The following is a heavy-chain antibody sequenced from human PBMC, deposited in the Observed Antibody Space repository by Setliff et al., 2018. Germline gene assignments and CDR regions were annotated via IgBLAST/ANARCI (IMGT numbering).Heavy chain of an antibody. CDR1: GYTFTGYY. Sequence: ASVKVSCKASGYTFTGYYVHWVRQAPGQGLEWMGWINGNSGVTKYAQKFQGRVTMTSETSISTAYMELSRLRSDDTAVYYCARVGSLAPLYYGNYWGQGTLVTVSS. D-gene: IGHD3-10*01. CDR3: ARVGSLAPLYYGNY. J-gene: IGHJ4*02. CDR2: INGNSGVT. V-gene: IGHV1-2*02.